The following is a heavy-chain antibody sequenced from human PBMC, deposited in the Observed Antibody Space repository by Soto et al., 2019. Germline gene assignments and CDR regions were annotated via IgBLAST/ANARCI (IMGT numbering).Heavy chain of an antibody. CDR3: AKVGADGGWYDGEVDY. D-gene: IGHD6-19*01. J-gene: IGHJ4*02. Sequence: GGSLRLSCVASGFIFSSYAMSWVRQAPGKGLEWVSAISGSGGSTDHADSVKGRFTISRDNSKNTLYLQMNSLRVEDTAVYYCAKVGADGGWYDGEVDYWGQGSLVTVSS. CDR1: GFIFSSYA. CDR2: ISGSGGST. V-gene: IGHV3-23*01.